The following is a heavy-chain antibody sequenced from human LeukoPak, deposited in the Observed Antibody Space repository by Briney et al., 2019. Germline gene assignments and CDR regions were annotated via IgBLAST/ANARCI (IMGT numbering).Heavy chain of an antibody. J-gene: IGHJ4*02. Sequence: PGGSLRLSCAASGFTFDDYGMSWVRQAPGKGLEWVSSISSSSSYIYYTDSVKGRFTISRDNAKNSLYLQMNSLRAEDTAVYYCAREITMVRGVIDYWGQGTLVTVSS. CDR1: GFTFDDYG. CDR3: AREITMVRGVIDY. D-gene: IGHD3-10*01. CDR2: ISSSSSYI. V-gene: IGHV3-21*01.